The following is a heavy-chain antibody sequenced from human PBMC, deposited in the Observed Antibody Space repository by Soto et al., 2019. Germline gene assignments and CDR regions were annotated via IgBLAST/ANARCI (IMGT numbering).Heavy chain of an antibody. CDR1: GGTFSSYA. Sequence: SCKASGGTFSSYAMSWVRQAPGKGLEWVSAISGSGGSAYYADSVKGRFTISRDNSKNTLYLQMNSLRAEDTAVYYCARVQRGLSSSPEDYWGQGTLVTVSS. J-gene: IGHJ4*02. V-gene: IGHV3-23*01. CDR3: ARVQRGLSSSPEDY. D-gene: IGHD6-6*01. CDR2: ISGSGGSA.